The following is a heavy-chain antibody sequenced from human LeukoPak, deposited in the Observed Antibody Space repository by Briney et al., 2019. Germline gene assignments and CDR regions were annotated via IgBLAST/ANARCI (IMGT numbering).Heavy chain of an antibody. CDR3: ARDLGDGYNSNYYYYMDV. CDR1: GYTFTSYG. Sequence: ASVKVSCKASGYTFTSYGISWVRQAPGQGLEWMGWISAYNGNTNYAQKSQGRVTMTTDTSTSTAYMELRSLRSDDTAVYYCARDLGDGYNSNYYYYMDVWGKGSTVTISS. V-gene: IGHV1-18*01. J-gene: IGHJ6*03. CDR2: ISAYNGNT. D-gene: IGHD5-24*01.